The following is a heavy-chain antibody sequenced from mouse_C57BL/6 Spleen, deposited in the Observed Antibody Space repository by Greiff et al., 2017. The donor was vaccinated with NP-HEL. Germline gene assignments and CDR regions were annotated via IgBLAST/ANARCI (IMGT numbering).Heavy chain of an antibody. CDR2: IDPETGGT. D-gene: IGHD2-1*01. CDR1: GYTFTDYE. V-gene: IGHV1-15*01. J-gene: IGHJ2*01. CDR3: QYGNFDY. Sequence: QVQLKESGAELVRPGASVTLSCKASGYTFTDYEMHWVQQTPVHGLEWIGAIDPETGGTAYNQKFKGKAILTADKSSSTAYMELRSLTSEDSAVYYCQYGNFDYWGQGTTLTVSS.